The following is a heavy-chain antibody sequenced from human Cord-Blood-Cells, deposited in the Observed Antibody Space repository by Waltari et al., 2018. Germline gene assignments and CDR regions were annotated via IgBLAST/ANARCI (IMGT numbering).Heavy chain of an antibody. CDR1: GFTFSSYW. J-gene: IGHJ4*02. CDR3: ARDLSNWNYESWY. V-gene: IGHV3-7*01. D-gene: IGHD1-7*01. CDR2: IKQDGSEK. Sequence: EVQLVESGGGLVQPGGSLRLSCAASGFTFSSYWMSWFRQAPGKGLEWVANIKQDGSEKYYVDSVKGRFTISRDNAKNSLYLQMNSLRAEDTAVYYCARDLSNWNYESWYWGQGTLVTVSS.